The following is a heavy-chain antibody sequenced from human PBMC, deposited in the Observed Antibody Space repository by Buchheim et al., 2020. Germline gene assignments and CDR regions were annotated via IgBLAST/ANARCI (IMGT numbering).Heavy chain of an antibody. D-gene: IGHD4-17*01. V-gene: IGHV4-31*03. CDR3: ARGLTVGLRGSFDY. CDR2: IYYSGST. J-gene: IGHJ4*02. Sequence: QVQLQESGPGLVKPSQTLSITCTVSGDSISSGVYYWSWIRQHPGKGLERIGYIYYSGSTYYNPSLKSRVTISVDTSKNQFSQKLSSVTAADTAVYYCARGLTVGLRGSFDYWGQGTL. CDR1: GDSISSGVYY.